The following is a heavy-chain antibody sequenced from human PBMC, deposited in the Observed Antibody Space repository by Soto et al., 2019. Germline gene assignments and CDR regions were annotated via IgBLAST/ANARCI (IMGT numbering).Heavy chain of an antibody. J-gene: IGHJ4*02. CDR1: GGSFSGYY. V-gene: IGHV4-34*01. Sequence: QVQLQQWGAGLLKPSETLSLTCAVYGGSFSGYYWSWIRQPPGKGLEWIGEINHSGSTNYNPSLXXRXXISVDTSKNQFSLKLSSATAADTAVYYCARTYSSSWSPFEYWGQGTLVTVSS. D-gene: IGHD6-13*01. CDR3: ARTYSSSWSPFEY. CDR2: INHSGST.